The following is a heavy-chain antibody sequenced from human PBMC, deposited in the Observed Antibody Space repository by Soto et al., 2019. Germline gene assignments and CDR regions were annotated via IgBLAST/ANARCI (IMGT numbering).Heavy chain of an antibody. CDR3: VRVVAIPGYPDH. CDR2: IVPTVDTS. J-gene: IGHJ4*02. V-gene: IGHV1-69*14. CDR1: GATFSSYA. D-gene: IGHD5-12*01. Sequence: QVQLVQSGAEVRQPASSVKVSCKTSGATFSSYAITWVRQAPGQGLEWMGGIVPTVDTSTYAQKFQGRVTITADKFTNTVYMALRSLRSDDTAVYYCVRVVAIPGYPDHWGQGTLVTVSS.